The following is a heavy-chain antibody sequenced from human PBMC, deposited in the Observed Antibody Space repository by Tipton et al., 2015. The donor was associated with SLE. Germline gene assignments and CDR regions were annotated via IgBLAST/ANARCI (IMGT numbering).Heavy chain of an antibody. V-gene: IGHV4-59*01. CDR3: ARDLWDPYGSGSIHYYGMDV. Sequence: TLSLTCTVSGGSISSYYWSWIRQPPGKGLEWIGYIYYSGSTNYNPSLKSRVTISVDTSKNQFSLKLSSVTAADTAVYYCARDLWDPYGSGSIHYYGMDVWGQGTMVTVSS. D-gene: IGHD3-10*01. J-gene: IGHJ6*02. CDR1: GGSISSYY. CDR2: IYYSGST.